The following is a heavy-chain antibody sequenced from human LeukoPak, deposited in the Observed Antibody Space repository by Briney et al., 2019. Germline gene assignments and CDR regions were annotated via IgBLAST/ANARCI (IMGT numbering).Heavy chain of an antibody. CDR1: GFTFDDYD. CDR3: ARGYSYGRNWYFDL. CDR2: INWNGGST. D-gene: IGHD5-18*01. J-gene: IGHJ2*01. Sequence: GGSLRLSCAASGFTFDDYDMNWVRQVPGKGLEWVSGINWNGGSTRYADSVKGRFTISRDNAKNSVFLQMNSLIVEDTALFYCARGYSYGRNWYFDLWGRGTLVTVSS. V-gene: IGHV3-20*04.